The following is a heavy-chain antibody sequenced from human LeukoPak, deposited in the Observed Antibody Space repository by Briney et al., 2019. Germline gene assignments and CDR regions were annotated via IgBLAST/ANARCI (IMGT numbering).Heavy chain of an antibody. J-gene: IGHJ5*02. Sequence: PGGSLRLSCAASGFTFSSYWMSWVRQAPGKGLEWVSAISGSGGSTYYADSVKGRFTISRDNSKNTLYLQMNSLRAEDTAVYYCAKDRVYSSGWSAFDPWGQGTLVTVSS. CDR1: GFTFSSYW. CDR3: AKDRVYSSGWSAFDP. CDR2: ISGSGGST. V-gene: IGHV3-23*01. D-gene: IGHD6-19*01.